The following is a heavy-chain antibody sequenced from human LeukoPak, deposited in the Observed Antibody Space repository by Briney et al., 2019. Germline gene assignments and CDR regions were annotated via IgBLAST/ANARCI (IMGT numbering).Heavy chain of an antibody. V-gene: IGHV4-61*02. D-gene: IGHD2-2*01. CDR1: GDSISSNSNYY. Sequence: SETLSLTCTVSGDSISSNSNYYWSWIRQPAGKGLEWIGRTHTSVSTSYNPSLKSRVTMSVDTSKNQFSLKLSSVTAADTAVYYCARHHYQLSALDYWGQGTPVTVSS. CDR2: THTSVST. J-gene: IGHJ4*02. CDR3: ARHHYQLSALDY.